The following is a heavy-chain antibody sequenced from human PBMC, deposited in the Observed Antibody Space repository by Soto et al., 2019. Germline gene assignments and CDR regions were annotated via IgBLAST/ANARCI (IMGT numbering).Heavy chain of an antibody. CDR3: AREGVTHDFCSGYPPGHWLDP. CDR2: MNPNSGNT. D-gene: IGHD3-3*01. CDR1: GYTFTSYD. Sequence: GASVNVSCKASGYTFTSYDINWVRQATGQGLEWMGWMNPNSGNTGYAQKFQGRVTMTRNTSISTAYMGLSSLRSEDTCVYYRAREGVTHDFCSGYPPGHWLDPWGQGCLFT. J-gene: IGHJ5*02. V-gene: IGHV1-8*01.